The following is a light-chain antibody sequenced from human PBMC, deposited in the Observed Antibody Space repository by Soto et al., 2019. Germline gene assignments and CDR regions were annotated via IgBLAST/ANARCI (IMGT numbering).Light chain of an antibody. Sequence: DIQMTQSPSTLSASVGDRVTITCRASQSISNWLAWYQQKPGKAPKLLIYKASSLQSGVPSRFSGSGSGTDFTLTISSLQPDDFAIYHCQQYNPYSRTFGQGTKVDIK. CDR3: QQYNPYSRT. V-gene: IGKV1-5*03. CDR1: QSISNW. CDR2: KAS. J-gene: IGKJ1*01.